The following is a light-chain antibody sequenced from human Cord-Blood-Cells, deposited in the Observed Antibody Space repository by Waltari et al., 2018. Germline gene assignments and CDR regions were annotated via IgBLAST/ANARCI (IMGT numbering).Light chain of an antibody. J-gene: IGKJ3*01. V-gene: IGKV3-11*01. CDR2: DAS. CDR3: QQRSNWPLFT. Sequence: IVLTQSPATLSLSLGESATLSCRASQSVSSYLAWYQQKPGQAPRLLIYDASNRATGIPARFSGSGSGTDFTLTISSLEPEDFAVYYCQQRSNWPLFTFGPGTKVDIK. CDR1: QSVSSY.